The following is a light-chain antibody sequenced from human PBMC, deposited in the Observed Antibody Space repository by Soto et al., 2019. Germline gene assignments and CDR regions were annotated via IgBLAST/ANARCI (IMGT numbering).Light chain of an antibody. CDR1: SSDVGASNY. V-gene: IGLV2-14*01. J-gene: IGLJ2*01. CDR3: SSYTSGSTLVV. CDR2: DVN. Sequence: QSALTQPASVSGSPGQSITISCTGSSSDVGASNYVSWYQQHPSKAPKLLIFDVNNRPSGVSDRFSGSKSDNTASLTISGLQAEDEADYYCSSYTSGSTLVVFGGGTKVTVL.